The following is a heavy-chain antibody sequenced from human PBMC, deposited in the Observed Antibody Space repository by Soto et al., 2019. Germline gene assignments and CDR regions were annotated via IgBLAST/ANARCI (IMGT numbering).Heavy chain of an antibody. CDR2: VNENGSEN. Sequence: EVQLVESGGGLVQPGGSLRLSCAASGFTFRSFWMNWVRQVPGKGLEWVATVNENGSENYYVDSVKGRFTVSRDNAKNSLYLQMNSLRVEDTAVYYWARGGGWLTDYWGQGTLVTVSS. CDR3: ARGGGWLTDY. J-gene: IGHJ4*02. CDR1: GFTFRSFW. D-gene: IGHD5-12*01. V-gene: IGHV3-7*01.